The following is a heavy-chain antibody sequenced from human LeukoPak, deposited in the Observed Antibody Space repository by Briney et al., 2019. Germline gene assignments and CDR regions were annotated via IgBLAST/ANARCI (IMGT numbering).Heavy chain of an antibody. V-gene: IGHV5-10-1*01. CDR2: IDPSDSYT. Sequence: GASLQISCKGSGYSFTSYWISWVRQLPGKGLEWMGRIDPSDSYTNYSPSFQGHVTISADKSISTAYLQWSSLKASDTAMYYCARGGAVERYCSSTSCYWVDAFDIWGQGTMVTVSS. CDR3: ARGGAVERYCSSTSCYWVDAFDI. J-gene: IGHJ3*02. D-gene: IGHD2-2*01. CDR1: GYSFTSYW.